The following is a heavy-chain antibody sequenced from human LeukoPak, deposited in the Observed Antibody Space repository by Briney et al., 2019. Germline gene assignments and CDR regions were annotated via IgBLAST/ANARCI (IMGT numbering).Heavy chain of an antibody. D-gene: IGHD2-2*01. CDR2: IKQDGSEK. Sequence: QPGGSLRLSSVASGFTFSSYWMSWVRQAPGKGLEWVANIKQDGSEKNYVDSVKGRFTISRDDAKNSLFLHMSSLRAEDTAVYYCARDDPDEVVPAAIAADDAFDIWGQGTMVTVSS. CDR3: ARDDPDEVVPAAIAADDAFDI. V-gene: IGHV3-7*01. J-gene: IGHJ3*02. CDR1: GFTFSSYW.